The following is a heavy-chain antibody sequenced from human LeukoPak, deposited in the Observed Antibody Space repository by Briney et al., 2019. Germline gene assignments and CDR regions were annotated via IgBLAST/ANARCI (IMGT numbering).Heavy chain of an antibody. CDR2: ISTTGNTI. Sequence: GGSLRLSCAASGFFVRDFYMAWIRQRPGKGLEWVSHISTTGNTINYADSVMGRFTISRDTVKESLHLQLTSLTTEDTAVYYCARERWSGGFDYWGQGTLVTVSS. D-gene: IGHD2-15*01. CDR1: GFFVRDFY. V-gene: IGHV3-11*01. J-gene: IGHJ4*02. CDR3: ARERWSGGFDY.